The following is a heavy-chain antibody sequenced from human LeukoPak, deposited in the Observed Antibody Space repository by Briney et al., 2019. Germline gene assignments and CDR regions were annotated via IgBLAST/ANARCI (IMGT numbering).Heavy chain of an antibody. CDR3: ARGRYSYGLDY. Sequence: SETLSLTCTVSGGSISSYYWSWIRQPPGKGLEWIGYIYYSGSTNYNPSLKSRVTISVDTSKNQFSLKLSSVTAADTAVYYCARGRYSYGLDYRGQGTLVTVSS. J-gene: IGHJ4*02. CDR2: IYYSGST. V-gene: IGHV4-59*01. D-gene: IGHD5-18*01. CDR1: GGSISSYY.